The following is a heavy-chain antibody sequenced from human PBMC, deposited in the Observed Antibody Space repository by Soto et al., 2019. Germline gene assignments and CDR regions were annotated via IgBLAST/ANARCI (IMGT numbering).Heavy chain of an antibody. CDR3: ARDLSH. J-gene: IGHJ4*02. CDR2: INSASTTT. V-gene: IGHV3-48*02. CDR1: GFPFNTYA. Sequence: PGGSLRLSCAASGFPFNTYAMHWVRQAPGKGPEWISYINSASTTTFHADSVKGRFTVSRDNAENSLYLQMSSLRHEDTAVYYCARDLSHWGQGTLVTVSS.